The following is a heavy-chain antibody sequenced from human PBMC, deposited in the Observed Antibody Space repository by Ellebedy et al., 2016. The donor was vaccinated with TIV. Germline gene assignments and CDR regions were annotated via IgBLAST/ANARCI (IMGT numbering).Heavy chain of an antibody. J-gene: IGHJ4*02. CDR1: GASISGSSYF. Sequence: SETLSLTXTVSGASISGSSYFWGWIRQPPGKGLEWIGSTFYTGRVDYNPSLKSRLTISVDGSRNQFSLELSSLTAADTAVYYCTRGVGRLLPDHWGQGALVSVSS. D-gene: IGHD2-8*01. V-gene: IGHV4-39*07. CDR3: TRGVGRLLPDH. CDR2: TFYTGRV.